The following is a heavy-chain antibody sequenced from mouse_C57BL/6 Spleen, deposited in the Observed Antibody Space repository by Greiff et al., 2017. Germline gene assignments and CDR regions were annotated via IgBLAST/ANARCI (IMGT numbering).Heavy chain of an antibody. D-gene: IGHD1-1*01. CDR1: GYTFTSYW. Sequence: LVESGAELAKPGASVKLSCKASGYTFTSYWMHWVKQRPGQGLEWIGYINPSSGYTKYNQKFKDKATLTADKSSSTAYMQLSSLTYEDSAVYYCARGATVVGSYWYFDVWGTGTTVTVSS. CDR2: INPSSGYT. CDR3: ARGATVVGSYWYFDV. V-gene: IGHV1-7*01. J-gene: IGHJ1*03.